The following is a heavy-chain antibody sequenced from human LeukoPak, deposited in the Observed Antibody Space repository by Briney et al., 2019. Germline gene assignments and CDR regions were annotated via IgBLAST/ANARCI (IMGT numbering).Heavy chain of an antibody. J-gene: IGHJ2*01. Sequence: ASVTVSCKASGYTFTVYYMHWVRQAPGQGLEWMGWINPNSGGTNYAQKFQGRVTMTRDTSISTAYMELSRLRSDDTAVYYCARDRLSGSLGLTGYFDLWGRGTLVTVSS. CDR1: GYTFTVYY. CDR3: ARDRLSGSLGLTGYFDL. D-gene: IGHD1-26*01. V-gene: IGHV1-2*02. CDR2: INPNSGGT.